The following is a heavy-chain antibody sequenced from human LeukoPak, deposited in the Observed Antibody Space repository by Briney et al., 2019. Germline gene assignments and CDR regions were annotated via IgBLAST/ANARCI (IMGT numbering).Heavy chain of an antibody. CDR2: IYYSGNT. J-gene: IGHJ4*02. V-gene: IGHV4-39*01. CDR3: AGKTWSGLFILP. Sequence: RPSETLSLTCTVSGVSISSSNSYWGWIRQPPGKGLEWIGSIYYSGNTYYNASLKSQVSISIDTSKNQFSLRLTSVTAADTAVYLCAGKTWSGLFILPGGQGTLVTVSS. CDR1: GVSISSSNSY. D-gene: IGHD3/OR15-3a*01.